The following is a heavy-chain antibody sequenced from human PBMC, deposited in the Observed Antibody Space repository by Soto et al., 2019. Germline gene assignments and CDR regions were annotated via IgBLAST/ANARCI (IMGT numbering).Heavy chain of an antibody. D-gene: IGHD3-9*01. J-gene: IGHJ6*02. V-gene: IGHV4-34*01. Sequence: QVQLQQWGAGLLKPSETLSLTCAVYGGSFSGYYWSWIRQPPGKGLEWIGEINHSGSTNYNPSLKSRVTISVDTSKNQFSLKLSSVTAADTAVYYCARALPILRYFDWLYYYYGMDVWGQGTTVTVSS. CDR1: GGSFSGYY. CDR2: INHSGST. CDR3: ARALPILRYFDWLYYYYGMDV.